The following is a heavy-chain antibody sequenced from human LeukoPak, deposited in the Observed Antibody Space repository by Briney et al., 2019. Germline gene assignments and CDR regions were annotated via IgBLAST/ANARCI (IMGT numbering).Heavy chain of an antibody. CDR2: ISSSSNYI. J-gene: IGHJ1*01. CDR3: AKERNYDSSGYYRAEYFQH. Sequence: GGSLRLSCAASGFTFSSYSMNWVRQAPGKGLGWVSSISSSSNYIYYADSVKGRFTISRDNSKNTLYLQMNSLRAEDTAVYYCAKERNYDSSGYYRAEYFQHWGQGTLVTVSS. D-gene: IGHD3-22*01. CDR1: GFTFSSYS. V-gene: IGHV3-21*04.